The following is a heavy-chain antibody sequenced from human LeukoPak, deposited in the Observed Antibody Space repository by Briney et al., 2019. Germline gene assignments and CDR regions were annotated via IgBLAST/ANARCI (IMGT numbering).Heavy chain of an antibody. CDR3: WHPLIQGAVS. J-gene: IGHJ5*02. D-gene: IGHD3-10*01. CDR1: GFTFSETW. V-gene: IGHV3-7*01. Sequence: GGSLRLSCAASGFTFSETWMSWVRQAPGKVLEWVANISPDGGSGACVDSVKGRFAISRDNAKSSLSLQMNTLRVEDAAVYYCWHPLIQGAVSWGQGTLVTVSS. CDR2: ISPDGGSG.